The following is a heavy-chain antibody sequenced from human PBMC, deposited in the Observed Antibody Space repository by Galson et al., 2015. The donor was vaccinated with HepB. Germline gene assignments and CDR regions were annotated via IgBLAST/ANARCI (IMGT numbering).Heavy chain of an antibody. CDR3: ATSGSAAAGIPDRPPPYYYGMDV. CDR1: GYTLTELS. Sequence: SVKVSCKASGYTLTELSMHWVRQAPGKGLEWMGGFDPEDGETIYAQKFQGRVTMTEDTSTDTAYMELSSLRSEDTAVYYCATSGSAAAGIPDRPPPYYYGMDVWGQGTTVTVSS. CDR2: FDPEDGET. D-gene: IGHD6-13*01. J-gene: IGHJ6*02. V-gene: IGHV1-24*01.